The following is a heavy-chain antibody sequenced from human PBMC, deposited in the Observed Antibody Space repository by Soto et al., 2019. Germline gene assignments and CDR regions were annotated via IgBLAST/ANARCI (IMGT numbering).Heavy chain of an antibody. D-gene: IGHD3-22*01. V-gene: IGHV1-69*13. CDR1: GGTFSSYA. CDR2: IIPIFGTA. CDR3: ASGGGKTYYYDSSGYVDAFDI. J-gene: IGHJ3*02. Sequence: ASVKVSCKASGGTFSSYAISWVRQAPGQGLEWMGEIIPIFGTANYAQKFQGRVTITADESTSTAYMELSSLRSEDTAVYYCASGGGKTYYYDSSGYVDAFDIWGQGTMVTVSS.